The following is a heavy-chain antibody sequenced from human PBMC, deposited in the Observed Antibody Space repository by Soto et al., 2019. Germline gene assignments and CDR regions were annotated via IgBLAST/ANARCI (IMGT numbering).Heavy chain of an antibody. CDR1: GYTFTNYY. V-gene: IGHV1-46*01. Sequence: QVQLVQSGAEVKKPGASVRVSCKASGYTFTNYYMHWVRQAPGQGLEWVGIINCGGGGTNYAQKFQGRVLMTRDTSTHTVYMDLSSLRSEDTAVYYCVREFSGGYFDYWGQGILVTVST. CDR3: VREFSGGYFDY. CDR2: INCGGGGT. J-gene: IGHJ4*02. D-gene: IGHD3-10*01.